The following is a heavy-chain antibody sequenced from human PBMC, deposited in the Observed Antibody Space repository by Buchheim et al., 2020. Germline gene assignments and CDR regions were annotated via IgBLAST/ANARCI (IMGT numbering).Heavy chain of an antibody. CDR3: ARGTRITMVRGVIMTIKIYDY. CDR1: GGSFSGYY. CDR2: INHSGST. Sequence: QVQLQQWGAGLLKPSETLSLTCAVYGGSFSGYYWSWIRQPPGKGLEWIGEINHSGSTNYNPSLKSRVTISVDTSKNQFSLKLSSVTAADTAVYYCARGTRITMVRGVIMTIKIYDYWGQGTL. D-gene: IGHD3-10*01. J-gene: IGHJ4*02. V-gene: IGHV4-34*01.